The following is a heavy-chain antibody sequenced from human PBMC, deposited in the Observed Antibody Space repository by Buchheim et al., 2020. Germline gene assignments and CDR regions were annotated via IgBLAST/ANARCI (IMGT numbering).Heavy chain of an antibody. V-gene: IGHV4-39*01. CDR1: GGSISSSSYY. Sequence: QLQLQESGPGLVKPSETLSLTCTVSGGSISSSSYYWGWIRQPPGKGLEWIGSIYYSGSTYYNPSLKSRDTISVDTYKKQFSLKLSSVTAADTAVYYFASLLRAAAIPFYGMDVWGQGTT. D-gene: IGHD6-13*01. J-gene: IGHJ6*02. CDR2: IYYSGST. CDR3: ASLLRAAAIPFYGMDV.